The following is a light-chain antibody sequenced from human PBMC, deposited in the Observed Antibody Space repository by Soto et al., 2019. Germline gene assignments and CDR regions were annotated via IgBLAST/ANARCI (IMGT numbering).Light chain of an antibody. V-gene: IGLV2-14*01. CDR3: SSYTSSSSSTLYV. CDR2: EVS. CDR1: NSDVGGYNY. J-gene: IGLJ1*01. Sequence: QSALTQPASVSGSPGQSITISCTGTNSDVGGYNYVSWYQQHPGKAPKLMIYEVSNRPSGVSNRFSGSESGNTASLTISGLQAEDEADYYCSSYTSSSSSTLYVFGTGTKLTVL.